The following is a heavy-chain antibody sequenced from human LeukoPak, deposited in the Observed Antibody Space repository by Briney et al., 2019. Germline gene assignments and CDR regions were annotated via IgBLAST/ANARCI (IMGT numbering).Heavy chain of an antibody. CDR1: GFTFTTYS. CDR3: ARGHTAVTRHFDF. CDR2: ISSGSSAI. V-gene: IGHV3-21*01. D-gene: IGHD4-17*01. Sequence: GGSLRLFCEASGFTFTTYSMTWVRQAPGKGLEWVSIISSGSSAIFSADALKGRFTISRDDAKNLLYLDTNSLRAEDTAVYYCARGHTAVTRHFDFWGQGTLVTVSS. J-gene: IGHJ4*02.